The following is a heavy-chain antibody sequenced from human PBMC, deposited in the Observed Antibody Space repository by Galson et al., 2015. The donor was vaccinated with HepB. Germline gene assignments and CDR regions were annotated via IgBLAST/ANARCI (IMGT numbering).Heavy chain of an antibody. CDR3: ARVRDSSAQNYDP. CDR1: GYSFTGYY. CDR2: INPNSGDT. D-gene: IGHD3-22*01. V-gene: IGHV1-2*02. J-gene: IGHJ5*02. Sequence: SVKVSCKASGYSFTGYYMHWVRQAPGQGLEWMGWINPNSGDTNYAQKFQGRVTMTRDTSISTAYMELSRLTSDDTAVYYCARVRDSSAQNYDPWGQGTLVTVSS.